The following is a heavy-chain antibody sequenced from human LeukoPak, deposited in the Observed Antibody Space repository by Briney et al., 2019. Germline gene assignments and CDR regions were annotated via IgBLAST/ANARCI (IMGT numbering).Heavy chain of an antibody. CDR1: GFTFDDYG. D-gene: IGHD3-10*02. Sequence: GGSLRLSCAASGFTFDDYGMSWVRQAPGKGLEWVSGITWNGGSTGYADSVKGRFTISRDNAKNSLFLQMNSLRAEDTAVYYCAELGITMIGGVWGKGTTVTISS. V-gene: IGHV3-20*04. CDR3: AELGITMIGGV. J-gene: IGHJ6*04. CDR2: ITWNGGST.